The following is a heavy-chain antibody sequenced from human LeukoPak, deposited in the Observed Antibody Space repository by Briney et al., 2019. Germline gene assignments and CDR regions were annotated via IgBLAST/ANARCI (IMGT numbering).Heavy chain of an antibody. V-gene: IGHV1-69*01. CDR1: GGTFSSYA. CDR3: ALYYYDSRGYYPY. CDR2: IIPIFGTA. D-gene: IGHD3-22*01. Sequence: WASVTVSFTASGGTFSSYAISWVRQAPGQGLEWMGGIIPIFGTANYAQKFQGRVTITADESTSTAYMELSSLRSEDTAVYYCALYYYDSRGYYPYWGQGTLVTVSS. J-gene: IGHJ4*02.